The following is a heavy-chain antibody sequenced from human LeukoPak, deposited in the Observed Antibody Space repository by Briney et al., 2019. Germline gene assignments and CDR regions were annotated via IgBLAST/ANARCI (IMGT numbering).Heavy chain of an antibody. V-gene: IGHV3-30*01. J-gene: IGHJ5*02. D-gene: IGHD3-22*01. Sequence: GGSLRLSCAASGFTFSSYAMHWVRQAPGKGLEWVAVISYDGSNKYYADSVKGRFTISRDNSKNTLYLQMNSLRAEDTAVYYCAREYDSSGSLPIGPWGQGTLVTVSS. CDR3: AREYDSSGSLPIGP. CDR1: GFTFSSYA. CDR2: ISYDGSNK.